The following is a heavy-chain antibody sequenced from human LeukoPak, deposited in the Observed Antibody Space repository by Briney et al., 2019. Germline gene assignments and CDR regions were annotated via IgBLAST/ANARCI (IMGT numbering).Heavy chain of an antibody. D-gene: IGHD5-18*01. J-gene: IGHJ4*02. CDR3: ARDSEGRGLQLWLIRGYFDY. CDR2: ISGSGDSTYYEST. Sequence: GGSLRLSCAASGFTFTSYAMSWVRQAPGKGLEWVSAISGSGDSTYYESTYYAVSVKGRFTTSRDNSKNMLYLQMNSLRAEDTAVYYCARDSEGRGLQLWLIRGYFDYWGQGTLVTVSS. CDR1: GFTFTSYA. V-gene: IGHV3-23*01.